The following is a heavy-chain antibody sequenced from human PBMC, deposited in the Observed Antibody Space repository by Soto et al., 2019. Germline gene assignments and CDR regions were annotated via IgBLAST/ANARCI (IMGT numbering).Heavy chain of an antibody. CDR3: AREGAHSGSCPRDY. CDR1: GFTFSSYE. CDR2: ISSSGSTI. J-gene: IGHJ4*02. Sequence: EVQLVESGGGLVQPGGSLRLSCAASGFTFSSYEMNWVRQAPGKGLEWVSYISSSGSTIYYADSVKGRFTISRDNAKNSLYLQMNSLRAEDTAVYYCAREGAHSGSCPRDYWGQGTLVTVSS. D-gene: IGHD1-26*01. V-gene: IGHV3-48*03.